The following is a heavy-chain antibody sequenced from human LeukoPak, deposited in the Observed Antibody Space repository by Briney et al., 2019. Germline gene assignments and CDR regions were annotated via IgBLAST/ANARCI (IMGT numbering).Heavy chain of an antibody. V-gene: IGHV4-39*07. CDR2: IYYSGST. CDR3: ARAGAPAY. Sequence: SETLSLTCTVSGGSISSSSHYWGWIRQPPGKGLEWIGSIYYSGSTYYNPSLKSRVTISVDTSKNQFSLKLSSVTAADTAVYYCARAGAPAYWGQGTLVTVSS. D-gene: IGHD2-2*01. CDR1: GGSISSSSHY. J-gene: IGHJ4*02.